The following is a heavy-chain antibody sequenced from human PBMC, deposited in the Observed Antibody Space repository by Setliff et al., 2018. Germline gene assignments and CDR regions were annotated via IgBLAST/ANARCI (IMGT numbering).Heavy chain of an antibody. CDR2: VIPTLLGPA. CDR3: ARLPARRRYYYYMDV. J-gene: IGHJ6*03. V-gene: IGHV1-69*10. CDR1: GGTFSNYG. Sequence: VASVKVSCKTSGGTFSNYGFSWVRQAPGQGLEWMGGVIPTLLGPANYAQKFQGRVTITADQSTSTVFMELSSLTSEDTAVYYCARLPARRRYYYYMDVWGGGTTVTVSS. D-gene: IGHD6-6*01.